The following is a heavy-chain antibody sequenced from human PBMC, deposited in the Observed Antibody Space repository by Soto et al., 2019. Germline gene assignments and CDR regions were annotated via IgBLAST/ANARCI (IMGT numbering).Heavy chain of an antibody. CDR2: IYHSGST. J-gene: IGHJ4*02. V-gene: IGHV4-4*02. CDR3: ARDRAVSARGSFDY. D-gene: IGHD6-19*01. CDR1: GGSVSSTNW. Sequence: QVQLQESGPGLVEPSGTLSLTCAVSGGSVSSTNWWSWVRQPPGKGLEWIGEIYHSGSTYYNPSLRSRVTILVDKSKNQFSLRLSSVTAADTAVYFCARDRAVSARGSFDYWGQGTLVTVSS.